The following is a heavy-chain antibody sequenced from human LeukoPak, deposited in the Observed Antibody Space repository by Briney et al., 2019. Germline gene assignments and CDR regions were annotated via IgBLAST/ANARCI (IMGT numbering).Heavy chain of an antibody. J-gene: IGHJ4*02. D-gene: IGHD3-9*01. V-gene: IGHV1-69*13. CDR3: ARSSVPYYDILTGPLDY. Sequence: GASVKVSCKASGGTFSSYAISWVRQAPGQGLEWMGGIIPIFGTANYAQKFQGRVTITADESTSTAYMERSSLRSEDTAVYYCARSSVPYYDILTGPLDYWGQGTLVTVSS. CDR1: GGTFSSYA. CDR2: IIPIFGTA.